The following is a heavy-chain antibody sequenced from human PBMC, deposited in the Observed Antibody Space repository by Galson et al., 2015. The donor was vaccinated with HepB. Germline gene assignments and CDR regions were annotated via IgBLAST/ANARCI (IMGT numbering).Heavy chain of an antibody. CDR3: ARDILFGSRSSSTPGY. Sequence: SLRLSCAASGFTFSSYGMHWVRQAPGKGLEWVAVIWCDGRNPYSADSVKRRFTLSRATSTNTLYLQLNSLSAADTAVSYCARDILFGSRSSSTPGYWGQGTLVTGSS. CDR1: GFTFSSYG. CDR2: IWCDGRNP. D-gene: IGHD6-6*01. J-gene: IGHJ4*02. V-gene: IGHV3-33*01.